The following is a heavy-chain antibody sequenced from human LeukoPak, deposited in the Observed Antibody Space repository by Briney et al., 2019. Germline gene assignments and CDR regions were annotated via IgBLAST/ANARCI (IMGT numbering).Heavy chain of an antibody. V-gene: IGHV3-30*18. D-gene: IGHD4-17*01. CDR2: ISYDGSNK. J-gene: IGHJ4*02. CDR3: ANDYGDSCPLW. CDR1: GFTFSSYG. Sequence: GRSLRLSCAASGFTFSSYGMHWVRQAPGKGLEWVAVISYDGSNKYYADSVKGRFTISRDNSKNTLYLQMNSLRAEDTAVYYCANDYGDSCPLWWGQGTLVTVSS.